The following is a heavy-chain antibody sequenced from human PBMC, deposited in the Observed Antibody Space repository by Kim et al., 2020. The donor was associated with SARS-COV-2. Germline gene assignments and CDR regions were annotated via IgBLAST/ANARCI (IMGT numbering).Heavy chain of an antibody. CDR2: INTDTGNP. V-gene: IGHV7-4-1*02. D-gene: IGHD3-22*01. J-gene: IGHJ1*01. CDR3: ARDSSGSFQH. Sequence: ASVKVSCKASGYRFSTYTMNWVRQAPGQGLEWMGWINTDTGNPTYAQGFTGRFVFSLDTSVNTAYLQISSLKAEDTAVYYCARDSSGSFQHWGQGTLITV. CDR1: GYRFSTYT.